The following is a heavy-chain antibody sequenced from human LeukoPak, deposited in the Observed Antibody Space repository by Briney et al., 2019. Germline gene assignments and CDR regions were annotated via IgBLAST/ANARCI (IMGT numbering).Heavy chain of an antibody. J-gene: IGHJ6*03. CDR3: AKGSGYGYYYYYMDV. CDR1: GFTFDDYA. D-gene: IGHD5-18*01. Sequence: PGRSLRLSCAASGFTFDDYAMHWVRQAPGKGLEWVSGISWNSGSIGYADSVKGRFTISRDNAKNSLYLQMNSLRAEDMALYYCAKGSGYGYYYYYMDVWGKGTTVTVSS. V-gene: IGHV3-9*03. CDR2: ISWNSGSI.